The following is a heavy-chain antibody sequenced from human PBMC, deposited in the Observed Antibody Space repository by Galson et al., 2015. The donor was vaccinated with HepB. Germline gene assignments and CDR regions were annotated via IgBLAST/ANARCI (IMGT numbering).Heavy chain of an antibody. CDR1: GFTFSSYS. CDR3: ARDQLERFNWFDP. CDR2: ISSSSSYI. Sequence: SLRLSCAASGFTFSSYSMNWVRQAPGKGLEWVSSISSSSSYIYYADSVKGRFTISRDNAKNSLYLQMNSLRAEDTAVYYCARDQLERFNWFDPWGQGTLVTVSS. V-gene: IGHV3-21*01. D-gene: IGHD1-1*01. J-gene: IGHJ5*02.